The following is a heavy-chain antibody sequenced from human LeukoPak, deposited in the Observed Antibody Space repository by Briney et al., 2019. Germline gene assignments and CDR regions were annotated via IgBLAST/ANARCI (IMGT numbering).Heavy chain of an antibody. CDR1: EFTVSSSY. Sequence: GGSLRLSCAASEFTVSSSYMSWVRQAPGKGLEWVSVMYRGGSTYYADSVKGRFTISRDNSKNTLYLQTNSLRAEDTAVYYCARVRGDYYFDYWGQGTLVTVSS. D-gene: IGHD2-21*02. J-gene: IGHJ4*02. V-gene: IGHV3-66*01. CDR2: MYRGGST. CDR3: ARVRGDYYFDY.